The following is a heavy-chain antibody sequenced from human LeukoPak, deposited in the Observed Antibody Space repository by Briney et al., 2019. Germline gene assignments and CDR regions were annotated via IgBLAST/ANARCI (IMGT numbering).Heavy chain of an antibody. Sequence: SETLSLTCTVSGGSISSYYWSWIRQPPGKGLEWIGYISYSGSTNYNPSLKSRVTISVDTSKNRFSLTLSSVTTADTAVYYCARDISYYDSSGYLNDAFDIWGQGTMVTVSS. J-gene: IGHJ3*02. CDR2: ISYSGST. V-gene: IGHV4-59*01. D-gene: IGHD3-22*01. CDR1: GGSISSYY. CDR3: ARDISYYDSSGYLNDAFDI.